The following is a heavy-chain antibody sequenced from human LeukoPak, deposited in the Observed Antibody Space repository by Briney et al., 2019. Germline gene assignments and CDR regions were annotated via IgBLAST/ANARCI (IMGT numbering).Heavy chain of an antibody. CDR3: ARHSGDPDGIVVVPAASDWFDP. J-gene: IGHJ5*02. CDR1: GGSISSYY. D-gene: IGHD2-2*01. Sequence: SETLSLTCTVSGGSISSYYWSWIRQPAGKGLEWIGYIYYSGSTNYNPSLKSRVTISVDTSKNQFSLKLSSVTAADTAVYYCARHSGDPDGIVVVPAASDWFDPWGQGTLVTVSS. CDR2: IYYSGST. V-gene: IGHV4-59*08.